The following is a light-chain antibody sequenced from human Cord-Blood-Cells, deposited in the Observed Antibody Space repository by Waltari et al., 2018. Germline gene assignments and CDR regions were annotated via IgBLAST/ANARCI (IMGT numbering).Light chain of an antibody. V-gene: IGKV1-39*01. CDR1: QSISSY. Sequence: DIQMTQSPSSLSASVGARVTITCRASQSISSYLHWYQQKPGKAPKLLIYAASSLQSGVPSRFSGSGSGTDFTLTISSLQPEDFATYYCQQSYSTPITFGQGTRLEIK. J-gene: IGKJ5*01. CDR2: AAS. CDR3: QQSYSTPIT.